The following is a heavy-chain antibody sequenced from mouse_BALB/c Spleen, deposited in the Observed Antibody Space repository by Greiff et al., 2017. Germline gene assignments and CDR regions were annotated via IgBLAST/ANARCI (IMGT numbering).Heavy chain of an antibody. Sequence: EVQLVESGGGLVQPGGSRKLSCAASGFTFSSFGMHWVRQAPEKGLEWVAYISSGSSTIYYADTVKGRFTISRDNPKNTLFLQMTSLRSEDTAMYYCARGYGSSLYAMDYWGQGTSVTVSS. D-gene: IGHD1-1*01. CDR2: ISSGSSTI. CDR3: ARGYGSSLYAMDY. J-gene: IGHJ4*01. CDR1: GFTFSSFG. V-gene: IGHV5-17*02.